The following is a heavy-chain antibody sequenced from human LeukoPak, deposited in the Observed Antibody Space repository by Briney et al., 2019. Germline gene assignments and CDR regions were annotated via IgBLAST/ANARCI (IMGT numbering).Heavy chain of an antibody. CDR3: ARQKCTSASCLTKNAFDV. Sequence: SETLSLTCTVSGSISSYYWSWIRQPPGKGLEGIGYIYTSGTTNYNPSLKSRVTISVDTSKNQFSLDLSSVTAADSAVYYCARQKCTSASCLTKNAFDVWGQGTMVTVSS. J-gene: IGHJ3*01. CDR1: GSISSYY. V-gene: IGHV4-4*09. CDR2: IYTSGTT. D-gene: IGHD2-2*01.